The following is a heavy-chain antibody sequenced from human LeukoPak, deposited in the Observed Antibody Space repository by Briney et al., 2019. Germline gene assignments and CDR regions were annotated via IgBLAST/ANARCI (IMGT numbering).Heavy chain of an antibody. J-gene: IGHJ4*02. CDR1: GGSFSGYY. D-gene: IGHD2-8*02. Sequence: SETLSLTCAVYGGSFSGYYWSWIRQPPGKGLEWIGEINHSGSTNYNPSLKSRVTISVDTSKNQFSLKLSSVTAADTAVYYCARVDSHAGGTDFDYWGQGTLVTVSS. V-gene: IGHV4-34*01. CDR3: ARVDSHAGGTDFDY. CDR2: INHSGST.